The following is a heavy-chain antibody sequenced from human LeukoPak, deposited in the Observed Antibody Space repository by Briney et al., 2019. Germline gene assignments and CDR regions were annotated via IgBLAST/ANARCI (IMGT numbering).Heavy chain of an antibody. J-gene: IGHJ4*02. Sequence: GGSLRLSCAASGFTFSSYAMSWVRQAPGKGLEWVSAISGSGGSTYYADSVKGRFTISRDNSKNTLYLQMNSLRAEDTAVYYCAKDQGLLWFGELLAPDTYYFDYWGQGTLVTVSS. D-gene: IGHD3-10*01. CDR3: AKDQGLLWFGELLAPDTYYFDY. CDR1: GFTFSSYA. CDR2: ISGSGGST. V-gene: IGHV3-23*01.